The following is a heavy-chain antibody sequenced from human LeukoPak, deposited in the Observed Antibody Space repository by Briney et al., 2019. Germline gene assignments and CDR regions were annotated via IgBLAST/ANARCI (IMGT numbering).Heavy chain of an antibody. CDR2: ISSSGSTI. Sequence: GGSLRLSCAASGFTFSSYEMNWVREAPGKGLEWVSYISSSGSTIYYADSVKGRFTISRDNAKNSLYLQMNSLRAEDTAVYDCAELGITMIGGVWGKGTTVTISS. CDR3: AELGITMIGGV. CDR1: GFTFSSYE. J-gene: IGHJ6*04. D-gene: IGHD3-10*02. V-gene: IGHV3-48*03.